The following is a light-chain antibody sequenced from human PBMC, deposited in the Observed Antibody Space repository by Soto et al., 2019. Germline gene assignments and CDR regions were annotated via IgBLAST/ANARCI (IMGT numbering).Light chain of an antibody. V-gene: IGKV3-15*01. Sequence: EIVMTQSPATLSVSPGERATLSCRASQSVGSKLAWYQQKPGQAPRLLMYGASARATAVPARFSGSGSGAEFPLPVSSLQSEDFAVYYCQQYKNRPPWKFGQGTKVDIE. CDR2: GAS. CDR3: QQYKNRPPWK. J-gene: IGKJ1*01. CDR1: QSVGSK.